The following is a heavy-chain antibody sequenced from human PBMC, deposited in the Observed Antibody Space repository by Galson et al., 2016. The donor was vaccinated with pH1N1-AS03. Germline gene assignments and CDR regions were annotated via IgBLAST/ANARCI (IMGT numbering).Heavy chain of an antibody. CDR1: GFTLNAYS. J-gene: IGHJ6*02. D-gene: IGHD3-22*01. V-gene: IGHV3-21*01. Sequence: SLRLSCAASGFTLNAYSLNWVRQTPGTGLEWISSISRTSTYIYYADSVKGRFTISRDNTKNSLFLQMDNLRVEDTAVYYCARDGPLDYDSSGIPTVSECMDVWGQGTTVTVSS. CDR2: ISRTSTYI. CDR3: ARDGPLDYDSSGIPTVSECMDV.